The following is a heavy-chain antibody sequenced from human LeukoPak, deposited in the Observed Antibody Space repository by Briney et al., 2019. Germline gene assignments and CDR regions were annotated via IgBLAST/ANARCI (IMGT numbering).Heavy chain of an antibody. Sequence: SETLSLTCAVYGGSFSGYYWSWIRQPPGKGLEWIGEINHSGSTNYNPSLKSRVTMSVDTSKNQFSLKLSSVPAADTAVYYCARGYRTGYPFHFQHWGQGTLVTVSS. CDR2: INHSGST. CDR1: GGSFSGYY. V-gene: IGHV4-34*01. D-gene: IGHD3-9*01. J-gene: IGHJ1*01. CDR3: ARGYRTGYPFHFQH.